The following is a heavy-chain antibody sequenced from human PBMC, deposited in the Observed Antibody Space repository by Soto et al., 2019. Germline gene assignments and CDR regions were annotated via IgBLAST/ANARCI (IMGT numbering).Heavy chain of an antibody. CDR3: ARGRPLTPYFDY. J-gene: IGHJ4*02. CDR1: GGSISSYY. CDR2: IYYSGST. V-gene: IGHV4-59*01. Sequence: SETLSLTCTVSGGSISSYYWNWIRQPPGKGLDWIGYIYYSGSTNYTPSLKSRVTISVDTSKNQFSLNLSSVTAADTAVYYCARGRPLTPYFDYCGQGTLVTVS.